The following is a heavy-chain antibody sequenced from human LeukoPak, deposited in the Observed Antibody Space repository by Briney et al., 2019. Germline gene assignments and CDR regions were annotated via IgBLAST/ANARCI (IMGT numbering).Heavy chain of an antibody. CDR2: IYTSGST. Sequence: SETLSLTCTVSGGSISSGSYYWSWIRQPAGKGLEWIGRIYTSGSTNYNPSLKSRVTISVDTSKNQFSLKLSSVTAADTAVYYCARDGYSSSWWSAGGWFDPWGQGTLVTVSS. D-gene: IGHD6-13*01. V-gene: IGHV4-61*02. CDR3: ARDGYSSSWWSAGGWFDP. CDR1: GGSISSGSYY. J-gene: IGHJ5*02.